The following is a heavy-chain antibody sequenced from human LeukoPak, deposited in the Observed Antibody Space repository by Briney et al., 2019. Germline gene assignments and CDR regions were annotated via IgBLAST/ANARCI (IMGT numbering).Heavy chain of an antibody. CDR1: GGSISSYY. V-gene: IGHV4-59*01. J-gene: IGHJ4*02. D-gene: IGHD6-19*01. CDR2: IYYSGST. Sequence: SETLSLTCTVSGGSISSYYWSWIRQPPGKGLEWIGYIYYSGSTNYNPSLKSRVTISVDTSKNQFSLKLSSVTAADTAVYYCARGRIAVAGTLFDYWGQGTLATVSS. CDR3: ARGRIAVAGTLFDY.